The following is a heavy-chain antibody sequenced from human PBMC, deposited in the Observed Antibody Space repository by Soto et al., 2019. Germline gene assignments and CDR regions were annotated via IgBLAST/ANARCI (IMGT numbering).Heavy chain of an antibody. CDR1: GFIFSRYG. V-gene: IGHV3-30*18. J-gene: IGHJ6*02. CDR3: AKDLGSGKPYYYYAMDV. D-gene: IGHD3-10*01. CDR2: ISYDGSNK. Sequence: QVQLVESGGGVVQPGRSLRLSCAASGFIFSRYGMHWVRQAPGKGLEWVAVISYDGSNKYYAESVKGRFIISRDKSENTLYLQMNSLRAEDTAVYYCAKDLGSGKPYYYYAMDVWSQETTVTVSS.